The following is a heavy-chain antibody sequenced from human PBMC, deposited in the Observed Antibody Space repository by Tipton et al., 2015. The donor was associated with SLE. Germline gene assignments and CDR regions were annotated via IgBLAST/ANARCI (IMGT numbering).Heavy chain of an antibody. CDR2: VYHSGST. CDR3: AREGSTRAPGAFDI. Sequence: TLSLTCDVSGDSITSSHWWSWVRQSPVKGLEWIGEVYHSGSTNYNPSLKSRVTISVDTSKNQFSLKLSSVTAADTAVYYCAREGSTRAPGAFDIWGQGTMVTVSS. J-gene: IGHJ3*02. V-gene: IGHV4-4*02. D-gene: IGHD2-2*01. CDR1: GDSITSSHW.